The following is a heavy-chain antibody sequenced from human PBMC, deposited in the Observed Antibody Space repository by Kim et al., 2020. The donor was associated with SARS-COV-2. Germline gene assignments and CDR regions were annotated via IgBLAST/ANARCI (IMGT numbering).Heavy chain of an antibody. CDR1: GYTFTSYA. V-gene: IGHV1-3*01. D-gene: IGHD3-22*01. Sequence: ASVKVSCKASGYTFTSYALHWVRQAPGQRLEWMGWVNVANGNTKYSQKFQGRITITRDTSASTAYMELSSLRSEDTAVYYCARDQVTYYYDTSGYHDDAFDIWGRGTMVTVSS. J-gene: IGHJ3*02. CDR3: ARDQVTYYYDTSGYHDDAFDI. CDR2: VNVANGNT.